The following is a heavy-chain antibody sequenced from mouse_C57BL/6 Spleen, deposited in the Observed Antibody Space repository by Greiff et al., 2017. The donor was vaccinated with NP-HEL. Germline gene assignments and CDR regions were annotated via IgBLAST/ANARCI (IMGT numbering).Heavy chain of an antibody. D-gene: IGHD1-1*01. V-gene: IGHV1-52*01. CDR1: GYTFTSYW. CDR3: ARQFITTVVEGYYAMDY. Sequence: QVQLQQPGAELVRPGSSVKLSCKASGYTFTSYWMHWVKQRPIQGLEWIGNIDPSDSETHYNQKFKDKATLTVDKSSSTAYMQLSSLTSEDSAVYYCARQFITTVVEGYYAMDYWGQGTSVTVSS. CDR2: IDPSDSET. J-gene: IGHJ4*01.